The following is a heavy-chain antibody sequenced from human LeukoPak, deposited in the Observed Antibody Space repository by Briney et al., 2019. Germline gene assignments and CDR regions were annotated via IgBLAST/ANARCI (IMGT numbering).Heavy chain of an antibody. CDR2: ISSSSDTI. V-gene: IGHV3-48*01. Sequence: GGSLRLSCAASGFTFSSYNMNWVRQAPGKGLEWVSYISSSSDTIYYADSVKGRFTISRDNAKNSLYLQMNSLRAEDTAVYYCATESGTYSGTCFDYWGRGNLVTVSS. J-gene: IGHJ4*02. CDR3: ATESGTYSGTCFDY. D-gene: IGHD1-26*01. CDR1: GFTFSSYN.